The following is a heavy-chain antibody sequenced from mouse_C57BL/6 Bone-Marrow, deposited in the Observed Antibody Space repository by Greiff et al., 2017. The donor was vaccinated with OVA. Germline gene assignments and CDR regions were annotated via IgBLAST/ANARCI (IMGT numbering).Heavy chain of an antibody. J-gene: IGHJ3*01. D-gene: IGHD2-4*01. CDR3: ARGEDYPWFAY. V-gene: IGHV1-55*01. Sequence: VQLVESGAELVKPGASVKMSCKASGYTFTSYWITWVKQRPGQGLEWIGDIYPGSGSTNYNEKFKSKATLTVDTSSSTAYMQLSSLTSEDSAVYYCARGEDYPWFAYWGQGTLVTVSA. CDR1: GYTFTSYW. CDR2: IYPGSGST.